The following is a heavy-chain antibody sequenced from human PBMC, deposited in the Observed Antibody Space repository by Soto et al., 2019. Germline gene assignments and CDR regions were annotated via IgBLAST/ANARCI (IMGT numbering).Heavy chain of an antibody. J-gene: IGHJ6*03. CDR1: GGSFSGYY. D-gene: IGHD2-21*01. CDR3: ARGNPPYVCVYYYYMDV. Sequence: PSETLSLTCAVYGGSFSGYYWSWIRQPPGKGLEWIGEINHSGSTNYNPSLKSRVTISVDTSKNQFSLKLSSVTAADTAVYYCARGNPPYVCVYYYYMDVWGKGTTVTVSS. CDR2: INHSGST. V-gene: IGHV4-34*01.